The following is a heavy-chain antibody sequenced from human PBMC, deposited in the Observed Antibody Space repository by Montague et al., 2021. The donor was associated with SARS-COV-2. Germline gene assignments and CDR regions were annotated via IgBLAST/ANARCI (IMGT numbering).Heavy chain of an antibody. CDR3: ARDPPYFDSGGFLDY. Sequence: SLRLSCAASGFTFRNYWMSWVRQAPGKGLEWVAVISYDGSNKYYADSVKGRFTISRDNSKNTLYLQMNSLRAEDTAVYYCARDPPYFDSGGFLDYWGQGTLVTVSS. D-gene: IGHD3-9*01. CDR1: GFTFRNYW. V-gene: IGHV3-30-3*01. CDR2: ISYDGSNK. J-gene: IGHJ4*02.